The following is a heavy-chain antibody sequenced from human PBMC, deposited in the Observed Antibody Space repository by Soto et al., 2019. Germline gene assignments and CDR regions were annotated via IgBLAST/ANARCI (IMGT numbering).Heavy chain of an antibody. CDR1: GYTFRNYG. Sequence: QVQLVQSGAEVKKPGASVTVSCKTSGYTFRNYGINWVRQAPGQGLERMGWISGYNGNTNYAQTVQGRVTMTTDTSTGTVYMELRSLQSDDTAIYYCSRFIMVGGWFDPNYYHGMDVWGQGTTVTVSS. V-gene: IGHV1-18*01. D-gene: IGHD6-19*01. J-gene: IGHJ6*02. CDR3: SRFIMVGGWFDPNYYHGMDV. CDR2: ISGYNGNT.